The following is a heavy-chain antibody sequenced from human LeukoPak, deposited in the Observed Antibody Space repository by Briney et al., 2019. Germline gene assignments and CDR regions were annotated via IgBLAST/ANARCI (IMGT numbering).Heavy chain of an antibody. V-gene: IGHV1-18*04. CDR2: ISGYNGNT. CDR1: GYTFTSYY. Sequence: GASVKVSCKASGYTFTSYYMHWVRQAPGQGLEWMGWISGYNGNTNYAQKLQGRVTMTTDTSTSTAYMEPRSLRSDDTAVYYCASVRQQYDFWSGSLDYWGQGTLVTVSS. CDR3: ASVRQQYDFWSGSLDY. J-gene: IGHJ4*02. D-gene: IGHD3-3*01.